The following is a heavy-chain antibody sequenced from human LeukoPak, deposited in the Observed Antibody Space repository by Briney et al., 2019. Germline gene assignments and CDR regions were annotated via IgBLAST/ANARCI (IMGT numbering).Heavy chain of an antibody. CDR3: ARAVVVVAATFVDAFDI. J-gene: IGHJ3*02. Sequence: PSEPLSLTCTVSGGSISSGDYYWSWIRQTPGKGLAWFGYIYNSASTYYKPSLKSRVTISVDTSKNQFSLKLSSVTAADTAVYYCARAVVVVAATFVDAFDIWGQGTMVTVSS. V-gene: IGHV4-30-4*01. CDR2: IYNSAST. CDR1: GGSISSGDYY. D-gene: IGHD2-15*01.